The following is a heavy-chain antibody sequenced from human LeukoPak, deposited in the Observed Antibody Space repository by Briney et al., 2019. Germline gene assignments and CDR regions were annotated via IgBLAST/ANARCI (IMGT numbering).Heavy chain of an antibody. CDR1: GFTFDNYW. D-gene: IGHD6-19*01. CDR2: INEDGSEN. CDR3: ARHEGSGWDS. V-gene: IGHV3-7*01. J-gene: IGHJ4*02. Sequence: PGRSLRLSCAASGFTFDNYWMNWVRQAPGKGLEWVANINEDGSENYYVDSVKGRFTISRDNAKKSLYLEMNSLRAEDTALYFCARHEGSGWDSWGQGTLVTVSS.